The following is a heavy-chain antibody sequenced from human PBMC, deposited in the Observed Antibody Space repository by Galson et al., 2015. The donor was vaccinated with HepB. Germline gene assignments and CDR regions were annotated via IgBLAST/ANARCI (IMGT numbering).Heavy chain of an antibody. V-gene: IGHV3-11*06. Sequence: SLRLSCAASGFTFSDYYMSWIRQAPGKGLEWVSYISSSSSYTNYADSVKGRFTISRDNAKNSLYLQMNSLRAEDTAVYYCARDSGVVPAAKGSGAFDIWGQGTMVTVSS. J-gene: IGHJ3*02. D-gene: IGHD2-2*01. CDR3: ARDSGVVPAAKGSGAFDI. CDR2: ISSSSSYT. CDR1: GFTFSDYY.